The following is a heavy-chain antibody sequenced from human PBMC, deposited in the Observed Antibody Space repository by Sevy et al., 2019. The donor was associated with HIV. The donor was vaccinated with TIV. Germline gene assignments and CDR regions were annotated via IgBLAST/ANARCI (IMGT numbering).Heavy chain of an antibody. CDR3: ARIYDH. Sequence: SETLSLTCSVSGGSIATFGSFWGWIRQPPGKGLEWIGDISYRGATNYNPSLKSRATISVDTSKSQLSLKLTSLTPADTAVYYSARIYDHWGQGVLVTVSS. CDR2: ISYRGAT. J-gene: IGHJ5*02. V-gene: IGHV4-39*01. CDR1: GGSIATFGSF.